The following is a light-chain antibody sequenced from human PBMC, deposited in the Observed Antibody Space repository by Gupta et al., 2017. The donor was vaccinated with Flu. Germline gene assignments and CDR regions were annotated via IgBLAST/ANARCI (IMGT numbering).Light chain of an antibody. J-gene: IGKJ3*01. CDR3: QQYDNLPRFT. V-gene: IGKV1-33*01. CDR2: DAS. Sequence: IQSSQSPPSLSASVGDRVTITCQASQDISNYLNWYQQKPGKAPKLLIYDASNLETGVPSRFSGSGSGTDFTFTISSLQPEDIATYYCQQYDNLPRFTFGPGTKVDIK. CDR1: QDISNY.